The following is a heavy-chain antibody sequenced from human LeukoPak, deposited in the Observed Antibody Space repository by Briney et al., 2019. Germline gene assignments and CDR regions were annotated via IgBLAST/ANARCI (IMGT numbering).Heavy chain of an antibody. CDR3: ARIAALVRGVIRYFDY. D-gene: IGHD3-10*01. CDR2: IYPGDSDA. CDR1: GYSFTSYW. J-gene: IGHJ4*02. V-gene: IGHV5-51*01. Sequence: GESLKISCKGSGYSFTSYWIVWVRQMPGKGLEWMGIIYPGDSDARYSPSFQGQVTISADKSINTAYLQWSSLKASDTAMYYCARIAALVRGVIRYFDYWGQGTLVTVSS.